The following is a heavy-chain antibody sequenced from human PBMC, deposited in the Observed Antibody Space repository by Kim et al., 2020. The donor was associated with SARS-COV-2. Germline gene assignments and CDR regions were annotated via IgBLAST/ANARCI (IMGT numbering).Heavy chain of an antibody. V-gene: IGHV4-34*01. CDR3: ARTIAAAGWVDY. Sequence: SETLSLTCAVYGGSFSGYYWSWIRQPPGKGLEWIGEINHSGSTNYNPSLKSRVTISVDTSKNHFSLKLSSVTAADTAVYYCARTIAAAGWVDYWGQGTLVTVSS. J-gene: IGHJ4*02. CDR2: INHSGST. D-gene: IGHD6-13*01. CDR1: GGSFSGYY.